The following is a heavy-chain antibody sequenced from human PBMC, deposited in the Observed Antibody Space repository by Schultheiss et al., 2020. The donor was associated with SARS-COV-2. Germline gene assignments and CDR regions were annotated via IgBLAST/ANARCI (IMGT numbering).Heavy chain of an antibody. CDR2: INWNGGST. J-gene: IGHJ5*02. CDR3: AKEGATIFGVVINNWFDP. D-gene: IGHD3-3*01. CDR1: GFTFSDYY. V-gene: IGHV3-20*04. Sequence: GESLKISCAASGFTFSDYYMSWIRQAPGKGLEWVSGINWNGGSTGYADSVKGRFTISRDNAKNSLYLQMNSLRAEDTAVYYCAKEGATIFGVVINNWFDPWGQGTLVTVSS.